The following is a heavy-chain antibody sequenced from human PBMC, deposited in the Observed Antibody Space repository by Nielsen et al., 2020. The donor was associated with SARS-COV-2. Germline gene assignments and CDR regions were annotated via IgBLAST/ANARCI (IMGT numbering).Heavy chain of an antibody. CDR1: GYKFTSYG. Sequence: ASVKVSCKASGYKFTSYGISWVRQAPGQGLEWMGWISTYNGNTNYAQKLQGRVIMTTDTSTSTVHMELRSLRSDDTAVYYCAREETVSGLRGYYYYGMDVWGQGTTVTVSS. V-gene: IGHV1-18*01. D-gene: IGHD6-19*01. CDR3: AREETVSGLRGYYYYGMDV. CDR2: ISTYNGNT. J-gene: IGHJ6*02.